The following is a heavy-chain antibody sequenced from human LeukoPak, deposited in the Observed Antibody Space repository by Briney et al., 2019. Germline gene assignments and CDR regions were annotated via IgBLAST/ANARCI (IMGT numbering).Heavy chain of an antibody. J-gene: IGHJ4*02. D-gene: IGHD6-13*01. CDR3: ARDLITAAAAGAFDY. Sequence: GRSLSLSCAASGFTFSSYGMHWVRQAPGKGLEWVAVISYDGSNKYYADSVKGRFTISRDNSKNTLYLQMNSLRAEDTAVYYCARDLITAAAAGAFDYWGQGTLVTVSS. CDR2: ISYDGSNK. CDR1: GFTFSSYG. V-gene: IGHV3-30*03.